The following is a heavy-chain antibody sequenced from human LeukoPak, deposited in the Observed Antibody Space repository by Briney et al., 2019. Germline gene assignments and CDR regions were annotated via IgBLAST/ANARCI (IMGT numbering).Heavy chain of an antibody. D-gene: IGHD3-3*01. CDR3: AKDQAFLYDFWSGYSLNYYGMDV. CDR1: GFTFSSYG. Sequence: PGGSLRLSCAASGFTFSSYGMHWVRQAPGKGLEWVAVISYDGSNKYYADSVKGRFTISRDNSKNTLYLQMNSLRAEDTAVYYCAKDQAFLYDFWSGYSLNYYGMDVWGQGTTVTVSS. V-gene: IGHV3-30*18. J-gene: IGHJ6*02. CDR2: ISYDGSNK.